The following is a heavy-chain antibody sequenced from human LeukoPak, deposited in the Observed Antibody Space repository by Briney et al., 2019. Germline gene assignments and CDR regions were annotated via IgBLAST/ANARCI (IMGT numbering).Heavy chain of an antibody. CDR1: GFTFSSYW. Sequence: GGSLRLSCAASGFTFSSYWMTWVRQAPGKGLEWVADIKGDGSETSYVDSVKGRFTISRDNAENSLYLQMNSLRAEDTALYYCAVWYVDYWGQGTLVTVSP. V-gene: IGHV3-7*01. CDR3: AVWYVDY. J-gene: IGHJ4*02. CDR2: IKGDGSET.